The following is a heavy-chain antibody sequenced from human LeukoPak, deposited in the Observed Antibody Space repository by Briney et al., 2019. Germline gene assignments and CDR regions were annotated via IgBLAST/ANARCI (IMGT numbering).Heavy chain of an antibody. CDR2: IYTRDST. V-gene: IGHV4-61*02. D-gene: IGHD1-26*01. CDR1: GGSIGSATGTYS. CDR3: AREIVGLTRPFDY. J-gene: IGHJ4*02. Sequence: PSETLSLTCTVSGGSIGSATGTYSWSWIRQPAGKGLEWIGRIYTRDSTYYNPSLKSRVTISLDTSKNQFSLNLNSVTAADTAVYYCAREIVGLTRPFDYWGQGTLVTVSS.